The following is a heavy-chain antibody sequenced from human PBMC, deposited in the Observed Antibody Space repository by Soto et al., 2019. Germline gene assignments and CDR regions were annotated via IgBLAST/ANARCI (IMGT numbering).Heavy chain of an antibody. CDR3: ARGPGSSGWYSYYYYYMDV. D-gene: IGHD6-19*01. Sequence: ASETLSLTCAVYGGSFSGYYWSWIRQPPGKGLEWIGEINHSGSTNYNPSLKSRVTISVDTSKNQFSLKLSSVTAADTAVYYCARGPGSSGWYSYYYYYMDVWGKGTTVTVSS. J-gene: IGHJ6*03. CDR2: INHSGST. V-gene: IGHV4-34*01. CDR1: GGSFSGYY.